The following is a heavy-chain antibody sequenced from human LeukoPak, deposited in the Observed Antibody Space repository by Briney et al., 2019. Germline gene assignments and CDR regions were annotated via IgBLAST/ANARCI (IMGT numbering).Heavy chain of an antibody. CDR1: GFTVSSDS. CDR2: IYSGGST. D-gene: IGHD6-19*01. V-gene: IGHV3-53*01. J-gene: IGHJ4*02. Sequence: GGSLRLSCTVSGFTVSSDSMSWVRQAPGKGLEWVSFIYSGGSTHYSDSVKGRFTISRDNSKNTLYLQMNSLRAEDTAVYYCIVLAVTATLGFDYWGQGTLVTVSS. CDR3: IVLAVTATLGFDY.